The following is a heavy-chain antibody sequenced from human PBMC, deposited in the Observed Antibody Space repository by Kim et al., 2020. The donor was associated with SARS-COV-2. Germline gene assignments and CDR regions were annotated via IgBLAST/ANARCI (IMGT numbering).Heavy chain of an antibody. Sequence: SETLSLTCTVSGGSISSGGYYWSWIRQHPGKGLEWIGYIYYSGSTYYNPSLKSRVTISVDTSKNQFSLKLSSVTAADTAVYYCARDDYGDRKFDYWGQGTLVTVSS. J-gene: IGHJ4*02. V-gene: IGHV4-31*03. CDR2: IYYSGST. CDR3: ARDDYGDRKFDY. D-gene: IGHD4-17*01. CDR1: GGSISSGGYY.